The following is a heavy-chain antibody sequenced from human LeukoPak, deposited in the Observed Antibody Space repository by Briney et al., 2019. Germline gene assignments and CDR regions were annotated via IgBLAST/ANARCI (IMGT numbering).Heavy chain of an antibody. CDR2: ISTTGGTI. Sequence: GGSLRLSCAASGFTFSSYGMNWVRQAPGKGLEWLSYISTTGGTIYFADSVKGRFTICRDNVKNSLYLQMKSLGAEDTAVYYCAGGYCSDGTCYRFDPWGQGTLVTVSS. J-gene: IGHJ5*02. V-gene: IGHV3-48*01. D-gene: IGHD2-15*01. CDR3: AGGYCSDGTCYRFDP. CDR1: GFTFSSYG.